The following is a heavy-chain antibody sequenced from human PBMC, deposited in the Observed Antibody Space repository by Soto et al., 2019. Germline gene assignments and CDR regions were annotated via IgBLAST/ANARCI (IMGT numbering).Heavy chain of an antibody. J-gene: IGHJ6*02. CDR2: IYPGDSDT. V-gene: IGHV5-51*01. CDR1: GYSFTSYW. CDR3: ARTRSFTLGFYYDGMDV. D-gene: IGHD6-6*01. Sequence: GESLKISCKGSGYSFTSYWIGWVRQMPRKDLEWMGIIYPGDSDTRYSPSFQGQVTISADKSLRTAYLQWTSLKASDTALYYCARTRSFTLGFYYDGMDVWGQGTTLTVSS.